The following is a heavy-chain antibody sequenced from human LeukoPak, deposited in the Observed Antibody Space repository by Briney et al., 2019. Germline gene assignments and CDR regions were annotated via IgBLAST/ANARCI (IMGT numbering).Heavy chain of an antibody. CDR3: AKGYGSGCYYNFDHGYLDF. CDR1: GFTFSSYA. D-gene: IGHD3-10*01. Sequence: GGSLRLSCAASGFTFSSYAMSWVRQAPGKGLEWVSAISGSGGSTYYADSVKGRFTISRDNSKSTLYLQMNSLRAEDTAVYYCAKGYGSGCYYNFDHGYLDFWGQGTLVTVSS. CDR2: ISGSGGST. J-gene: IGHJ4*02. V-gene: IGHV3-23*01.